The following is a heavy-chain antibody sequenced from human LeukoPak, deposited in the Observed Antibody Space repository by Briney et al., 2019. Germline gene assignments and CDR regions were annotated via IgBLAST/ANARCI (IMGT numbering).Heavy chain of an antibody. D-gene: IGHD3-22*01. CDR2: ISSTGGGSYI. J-gene: IGHJ6*02. Sequence: GGSLRLSCAASGFTFSDYYLSWIRQAPGKGLEWVSYISSTGGGSYIYYAGSVKGRFTISRDNAKNSLYLQMDSLRAEDTAVYYCARHMANMISYYYYGMDVWGQGTTVTVSS. CDR3: ARHMANMISYYYYGMDV. CDR1: GFTFSDYY. V-gene: IGHV3-11*01.